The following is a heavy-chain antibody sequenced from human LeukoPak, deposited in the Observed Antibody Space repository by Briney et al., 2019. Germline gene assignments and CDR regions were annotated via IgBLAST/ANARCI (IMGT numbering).Heavy chain of an antibody. CDR2: ISSSSSYI. Sequence: GGSLRLSCAASGFTFSSYSMTWVRPAPGKGLEWVSSISSSSSYIYYADSVKGRFTISRDNAMNSLYLQMNSLRAEDAAVYYCARDYGDYNLFSAFDIWGQGTMVTVSS. D-gene: IGHD4-17*01. J-gene: IGHJ3*02. V-gene: IGHV3-21*01. CDR3: ARDYGDYNLFSAFDI. CDR1: GFTFSSYS.